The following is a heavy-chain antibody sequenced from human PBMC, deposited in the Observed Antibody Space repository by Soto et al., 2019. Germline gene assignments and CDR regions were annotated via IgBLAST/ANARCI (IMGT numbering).Heavy chain of an antibody. V-gene: IGHV3-33*01. CDR3: ARDGQGLAPYALDV. D-gene: IGHD6-19*01. CDR1: GFTFSGHA. Sequence: QVQLVESGGGVAQPGRSLRLSCTVSGFTFSGHAMHWVRQAPGKGLEWVTQIWYDGSNKYYAEFVKGRFTISRDNSTNTLYIQMNSLRVEDTAVYYCARDGQGLAPYALDVWGQGTSVTVSS. J-gene: IGHJ6*02. CDR2: IWYDGSNK.